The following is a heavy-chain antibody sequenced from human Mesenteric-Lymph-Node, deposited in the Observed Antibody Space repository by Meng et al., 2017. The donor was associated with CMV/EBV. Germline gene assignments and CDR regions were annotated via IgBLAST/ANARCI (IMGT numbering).Heavy chain of an antibody. CDR2: ISGSGGST. Sequence: GGSLRLSCAASGFTVSSYWMSWVRKAPGKGLEWVSAISGSGGSTYYADSVKGRFTISRDNSKNTLYLQMNSLRAEDTAVYYCAKDLIAAAGQNWYFDLWGRGTLVTVSS. V-gene: IGHV3-23*01. D-gene: IGHD6-13*01. CDR1: GFTVSSYW. J-gene: IGHJ2*01. CDR3: AKDLIAAAGQNWYFDL.